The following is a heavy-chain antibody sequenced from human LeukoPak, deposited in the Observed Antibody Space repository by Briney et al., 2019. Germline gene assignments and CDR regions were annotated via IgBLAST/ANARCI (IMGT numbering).Heavy chain of an antibody. V-gene: IGHV4-30-2*01. Sequence: SETLSLTCAVSGGSISSGGYSWSLIRQPPGKGLEWIGYIYHSGSTYYNPSLKSRVTISVDRSKNQFSLKLSSVTAADTAVYYCARAGPQYCSSTSCYYGEFDPWGQGTLVTVSS. CDR3: ARAGPQYCSSTSCYYGEFDP. CDR1: GGSISSGGYS. D-gene: IGHD2-2*01. CDR2: IYHSGST. J-gene: IGHJ5*02.